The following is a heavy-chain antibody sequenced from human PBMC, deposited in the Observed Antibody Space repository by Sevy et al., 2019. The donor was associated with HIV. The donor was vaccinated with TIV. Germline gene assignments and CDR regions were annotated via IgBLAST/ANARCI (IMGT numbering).Heavy chain of an antibody. Sequence: GGSLRLSCVASGFNFNIYSFSWVRQTPGKGLEWVSTLSFGCGKINYADSVQGRFTISRDDSKNTLYLEMNSLRVEDKANYYCAREGCSKPHDYWGQGTLVTLSS. CDR1: GFNFNIYS. CDR3: AREGCSKPHDY. CDR2: LSFGCGKI. J-gene: IGHJ4*02. V-gene: IGHV3-23*01. D-gene: IGHD3-10*02.